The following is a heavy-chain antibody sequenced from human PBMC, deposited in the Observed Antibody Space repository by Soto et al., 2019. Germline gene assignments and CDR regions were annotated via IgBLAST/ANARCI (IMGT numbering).Heavy chain of an antibody. J-gene: IGHJ5*01. CDR3: ASADYGDYDS. D-gene: IGHD4-17*01. CDR2: VNIYNGNT. V-gene: IGHV1-18*01. CDR1: DFSFTSDH. Sequence: QVQLVQSGPEVKKPGASVKVSCKASDFSFTSDHISWVRQAPGQSPEWMGWVNIYNGNTNYARKLRGRVTMTTDTSTSTAYMELRSLTSDDTAVYYCASADYGDYDSWGQGTLVTVSS.